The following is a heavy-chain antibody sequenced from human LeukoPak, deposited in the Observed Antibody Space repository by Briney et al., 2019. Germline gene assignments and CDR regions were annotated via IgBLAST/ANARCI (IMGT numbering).Heavy chain of an antibody. D-gene: IGHD1-26*01. J-gene: IGHJ4*01. CDR2: INHSGST. CDR3: VGGSGSYGD. V-gene: IGHV4-34*01. Sequence: SETLSLTCAVYGGSFSGYYWSWIRQPPGKGLEWIGEINHSGSTNYNPSLKSRVTISVDTSKNQFSLKLSSVTAADTAVYYCVGGSGSYGDWGQGPLVTVSS. CDR1: GGSFSGYY.